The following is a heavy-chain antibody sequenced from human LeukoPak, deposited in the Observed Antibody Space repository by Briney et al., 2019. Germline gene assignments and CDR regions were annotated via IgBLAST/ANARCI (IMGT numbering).Heavy chain of an antibody. CDR1: GDSFSSNSVA. D-gene: IGHD1-26*01. CDR3: ARDRGSLRYYFDY. CDR2: TYYRSKWYN. J-gene: IGHJ4*02. V-gene: IGHV6-1*01. Sequence: SQTLSLTCAISGDSFSSNSVAWNWLRQSPSRGLESLGSTYYRSKWYNDYALSVKSRITINPDTSKNQFSLQLNSVTPDDTAVYYCARDRGSLRYYFDYWGQGTLVTVSS.